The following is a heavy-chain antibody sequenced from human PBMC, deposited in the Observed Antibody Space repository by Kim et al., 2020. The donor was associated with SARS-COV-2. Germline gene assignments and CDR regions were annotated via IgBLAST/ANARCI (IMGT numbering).Heavy chain of an antibody. CDR1: GFTFSIYT. D-gene: IGHD3-3*01. V-gene: IGHV3-21*01. J-gene: IGHJ4*02. Sequence: GGSLRLSCAASGFTFSIYTMTWVRQAPGKGLEWVSSITSSGSYIYYTDSVKGRFTISKDNAKDSLYLQMNSLRVEDTAVYYCVKAQRDDNLEWLFFEFHWGQGALVTVSS. CDR2: ITSSGSYI. CDR3: VKAQRDDNLEWLFFEFH.